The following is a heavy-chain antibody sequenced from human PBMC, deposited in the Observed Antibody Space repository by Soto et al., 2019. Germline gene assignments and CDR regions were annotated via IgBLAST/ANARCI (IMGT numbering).Heavy chain of an antibody. D-gene: IGHD5-18*01. CDR1: GFTFSTYA. Sequence: EVQLLESGGGLVQPGGSLRLSGEASGFTFSTYAMSWVRQAPGKGLEWVSTIDNSGGITYYADSVKGRFTISRDNSKNTLYLQMNSLRVEDTAVYYCAKGGYYYGFLFDCWGQGTLVTVSS. J-gene: IGHJ4*02. CDR2: IDNSGGIT. CDR3: AKGGYYYGFLFDC. V-gene: IGHV3-23*05.